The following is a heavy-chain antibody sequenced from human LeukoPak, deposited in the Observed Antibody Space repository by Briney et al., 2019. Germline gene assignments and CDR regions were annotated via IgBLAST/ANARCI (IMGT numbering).Heavy chain of an antibody. V-gene: IGHV3-21*01. J-gene: IGHJ4*02. Sequence: GGSLRLSCAASGFTFSSYGMNWVRQAPGKGLEWVSSISSSSSNIYYTDSVKGRFTISRDNAKNSLYLQMNSLRAEDKAVYYWASVIAAAGNDYWGQGTLVTVSS. CDR1: GFTFSSYG. CDR2: ISSSSSNI. D-gene: IGHD6-13*01. CDR3: ASVIAAAGNDY.